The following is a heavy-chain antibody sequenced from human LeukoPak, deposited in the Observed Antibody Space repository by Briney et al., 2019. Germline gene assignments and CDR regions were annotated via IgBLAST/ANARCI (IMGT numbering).Heavy chain of an antibody. D-gene: IGHD2-2*01. Sequence: SETLSLTCTVSGGSISSYYWSWIRQPPGKGLEWIGYIYYSGSTNYNPSLKSRVTISVDTSKNQFSLKLSSVTAADTAVYYCAGEQEVPAAAWRDAFDIWGQGTMVTVSS. J-gene: IGHJ3*02. CDR3: AGEQEVPAAAWRDAFDI. CDR2: IYYSGST. CDR1: GGSISSYY. V-gene: IGHV4-59*01.